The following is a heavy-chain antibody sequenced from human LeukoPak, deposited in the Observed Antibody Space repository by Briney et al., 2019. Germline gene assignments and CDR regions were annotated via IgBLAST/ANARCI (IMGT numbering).Heavy chain of an antibody. CDR2: IRYDGRNT. D-gene: IGHD3-10*01. V-gene: IGHV3-30*02. CDR3: ARGTSHGSRCDFLDS. J-gene: IGHJ4*02. CDR1: GFTFSSFG. Sequence: GGSLRLSCAASGFTFSSFGMHWVRQAPGKGLEWVALIRYDGRNTYYADSVKGRFTISRDDTKNSLYLQMTSLRAEDTAIYYCARGTSHGSRCDFLDSWGPGNLVSVSS.